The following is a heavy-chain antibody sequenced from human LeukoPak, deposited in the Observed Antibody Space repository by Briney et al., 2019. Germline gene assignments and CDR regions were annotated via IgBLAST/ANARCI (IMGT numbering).Heavy chain of an antibody. D-gene: IGHD6-19*01. CDR2: INPSGGST. J-gene: IGHJ3*02. Sequence: ASVKVSCKASGYTFTSYYMHWVRQAPGQGLEWMGIINPSGGSTSYAQKFQGRVTMTRDTSTSTVYMELSSLRSEDTAVYYCVSEQLLAVAGTRDAFDIWGQGTMVTVSS. CDR1: GYTFTSYY. CDR3: VSEQLLAVAGTRDAFDI. V-gene: IGHV1-46*01.